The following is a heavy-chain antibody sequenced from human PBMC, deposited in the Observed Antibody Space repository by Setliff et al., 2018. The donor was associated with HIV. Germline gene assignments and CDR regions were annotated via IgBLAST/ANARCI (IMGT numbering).Heavy chain of an antibody. CDR3: ATGGGYSYGLAKD. J-gene: IGHJ4*02. D-gene: IGHD5-18*01. CDR1: GLTFNRYW. Sequence: SGGSLRLSCVASGLTFNRYWMSWVRQAPGKGLEWVAVISYDGSNKYYADSVKGRFTISRDNSKNTLYLQMNSLRAEDTAVYYCATGGGYSYGLAKDWGQGALVTVSS. CDR2: ISYDGSNK. V-gene: IGHV3-30*03.